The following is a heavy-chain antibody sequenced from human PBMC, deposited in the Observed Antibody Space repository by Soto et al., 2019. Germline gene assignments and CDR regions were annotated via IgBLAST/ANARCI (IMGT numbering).Heavy chain of an antibody. J-gene: IGHJ4*02. D-gene: IGHD6-19*01. CDR3: ARDSSAVAGLYYFDY. V-gene: IGHV4-30-4*01. Sequence: QVQLQESGPGLVKPSETLSLTCTVSGGSISSYYWSWIRQPPGKGLEWIGYIYYSGSTYYNPSLKSRVTISVDTSKNQFSLKLSSVTAADTAVYYCARDSSAVAGLYYFDYWGQGTLVTVSS. CDR2: IYYSGST. CDR1: GGSISSYY.